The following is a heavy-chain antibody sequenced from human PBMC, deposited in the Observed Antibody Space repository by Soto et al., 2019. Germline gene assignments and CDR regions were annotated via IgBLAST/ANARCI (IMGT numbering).Heavy chain of an antibody. V-gene: IGHV5-51*01. Sequence: GESLKISCKGSGCSFISYWIGWVRQMPGKGLEWMGIIYPGDSDTRYSPSFQGQVTISADKSSSTAYLQWSSLKASDTAMYYCAKIFDSSFYYFDYWGQGTLVTVSS. D-gene: IGHD3-22*01. CDR3: AKIFDSSFYYFDY. CDR2: IYPGDSDT. J-gene: IGHJ4*02. CDR1: GCSFISYW.